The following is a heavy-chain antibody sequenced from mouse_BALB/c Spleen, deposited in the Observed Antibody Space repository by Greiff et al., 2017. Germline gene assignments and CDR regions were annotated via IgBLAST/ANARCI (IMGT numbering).Heavy chain of an antibody. CDR3: TRHTAMDY. D-gene: IGHD5-1-1*01. CDR2: IDPETGGT. V-gene: IGHV1-15*01. Sequence: VQLQQSGAELVRPGASVTLSCKASGYTFTDYEMHWVKQTPVHGLEWIGAIDPETGGTAYNQKFKGKATLTADKSSSTAYMELRSLTSVDSAVYYCTRHTAMDYWGQGTSVTVSS. J-gene: IGHJ4*01. CDR1: GYTFTDYE.